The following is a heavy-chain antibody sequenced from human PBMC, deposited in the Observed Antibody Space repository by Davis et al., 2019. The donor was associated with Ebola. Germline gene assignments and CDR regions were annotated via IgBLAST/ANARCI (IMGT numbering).Heavy chain of an antibody. CDR2: IDWDDDK. CDR3: ARIWYCSSTNCDGWFDP. J-gene: IGHJ5*02. Sequence: SWIRQPPGKALEWLALIDWDDDKYYSTSLKTRLTISKDTSKNQVVLTMTNMDPVDTATYYCARIWYCSSTNCDGWFDPWGQGTLVTVSS. V-gene: IGHV2-70*01. D-gene: IGHD2-2*01.